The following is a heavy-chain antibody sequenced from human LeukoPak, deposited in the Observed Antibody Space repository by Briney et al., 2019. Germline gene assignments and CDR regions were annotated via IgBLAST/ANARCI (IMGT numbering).Heavy chain of an antibody. V-gene: IGHV3-73*01. CDR2: IRSKTNNYAT. D-gene: IGHD1-1*01. J-gene: IGHJ6*04. CDR3: TRGRIEQLSQYNGMDV. Sequence: GGSLRLSCAASAFTFSGTAILWVRQASGKGLEWVVRIRSKTNNYATAYAASVEGRFTISRDDSKNTAYLQMNSLKTEDTAVYYCTRGRIEQLSQYNGMDVWGKGTTVTVSS. CDR1: AFTFSGTA.